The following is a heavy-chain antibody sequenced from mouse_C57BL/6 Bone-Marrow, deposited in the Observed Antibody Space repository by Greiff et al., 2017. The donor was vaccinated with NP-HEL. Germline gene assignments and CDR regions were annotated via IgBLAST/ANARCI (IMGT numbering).Heavy chain of an antibody. CDR2: INPNNGGT. CDR1: GYTFTDYY. D-gene: IGHD1-1*02. Sequence: EVQLQQSGPELVKPGASVKISCKASGYTFTDYYMNWVKQSHGKSLEWIGDINPNNGGTSYNQKFKGKATLTVDKSSSTAYMELRSLTSEDSAVYYCAREVGPYYYAMDYWGQGTSVTVSS. V-gene: IGHV1-26*01. CDR3: AREVGPYYYAMDY. J-gene: IGHJ4*01.